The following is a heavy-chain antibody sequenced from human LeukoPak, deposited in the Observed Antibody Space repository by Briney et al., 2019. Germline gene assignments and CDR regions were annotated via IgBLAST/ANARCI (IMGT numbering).Heavy chain of an antibody. CDR1: GDYISTYH. CDR2: IFTSGST. CDR3: AGETRGKSYVYDY. V-gene: IGHV4-4*07. J-gene: IGHJ4*02. D-gene: IGHD5-18*01. Sequence: SETLSLTCTVSGDYISTYHWSWIRQPAGKGLEWIGRIFTSGSTNYNPSLKSRVTMSVDTSKKQFSLKLSSVTAADTAVYYCAGETRGKSYVYDYWGQGTLVAVSS.